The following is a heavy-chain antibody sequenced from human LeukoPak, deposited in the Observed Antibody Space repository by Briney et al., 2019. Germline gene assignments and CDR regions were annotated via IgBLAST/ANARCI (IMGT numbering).Heavy chain of an antibody. CDR2: IYYSGST. Sequence: SETLSLTCAVYGGSFSGYYWSWIRQPPGKGLEWIGSIYYSGSTYYNPSLKSRVTISVDTSKNQFSLKLSSVTAADTAVYYCASPKPRIAAAGTSEYFQHWGQGTLVTVSS. D-gene: IGHD6-13*01. J-gene: IGHJ1*01. CDR3: ASPKPRIAAAGTSEYFQH. V-gene: IGHV4-34*01. CDR1: GGSFSGYY.